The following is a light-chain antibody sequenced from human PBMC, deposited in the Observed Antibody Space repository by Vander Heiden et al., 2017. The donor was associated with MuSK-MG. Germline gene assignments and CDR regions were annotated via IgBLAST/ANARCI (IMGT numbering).Light chain of an antibody. V-gene: IGKV1-39*01. CDR1: QSISSS. CDR3: QQSYCTPPWT. Sequence: DIQMTQSPSSLSASVGDRVTITCRASQSISSSLNWYQQKPGKAPKLLIYAASSLQSGVPSRFSGSGSGTDFTLTISSLQPEDFATYYCQQSYCTPPWTFGQGTKVEIK. J-gene: IGKJ1*01. CDR2: AAS.